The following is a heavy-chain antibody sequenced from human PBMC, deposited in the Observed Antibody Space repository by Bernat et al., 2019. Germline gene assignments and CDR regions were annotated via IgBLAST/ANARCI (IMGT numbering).Heavy chain of an antibody. V-gene: IGHV3-20*04. CDR3: AKGPSVGVWRYYFDY. Sequence: EVQLVESGGGVVRPGGSLRLSCAASGFTFDDYGMSWVRQAPGKGLEWVSGINWNGGSTGYADSVKGRFTISRDNAKNSLYLQMNSLRAEDTAVYYCAKGPSVGVWRYYFDYWGQGTLVTVSS. CDR1: GFTFDDYG. J-gene: IGHJ4*02. D-gene: IGHD5/OR15-5a*01. CDR2: INWNGGST.